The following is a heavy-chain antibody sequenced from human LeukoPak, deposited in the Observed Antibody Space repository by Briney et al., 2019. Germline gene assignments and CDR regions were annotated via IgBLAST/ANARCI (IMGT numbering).Heavy chain of an antibody. CDR1: GFTITNYA. D-gene: IGHD2-2*02. CDR3: ARDFSPIVVVPAAIGY. J-gene: IGHJ4*02. CDR2: ISSSGSTI. V-gene: IGHV3-48*03. Sequence: GGSLILSCAASGFTITNYAMSWVRQTPGKGLEWVSYISSSGSTIYYADSVKGRFTISRDNAKNSLYLQMNSLRVEDTAVYYCARDFSPIVVVPAAIGYWGQGTLVTVSS.